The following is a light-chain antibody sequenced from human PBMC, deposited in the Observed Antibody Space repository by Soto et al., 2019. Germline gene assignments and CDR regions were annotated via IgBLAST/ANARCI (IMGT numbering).Light chain of an antibody. CDR1: SGDVGSYNF. J-gene: IGLJ2*01. CDR3: SSYTSTSTLV. CDR2: DVS. Sequence: QSALTQPASVSGSPGQSIAISCTGTSGDVGSYNFVSWYQQHPGKAPKLMIYDVSARPPGVSNRFSGSKSGNTASLTISGLQAEDEADYDCSSYTSTSTLVFGGGTKLTVL. V-gene: IGLV2-14*01.